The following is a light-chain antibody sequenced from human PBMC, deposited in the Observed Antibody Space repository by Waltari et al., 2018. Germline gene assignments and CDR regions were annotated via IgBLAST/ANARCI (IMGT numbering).Light chain of an antibody. CDR1: QSVGIN. J-gene: IGKJ1*01. Sequence: DIVMTQSPDSLAVSPGERATLSCRASQSVGINLAWYQQKPGQAPRLLISTASTRATGIPARFSGSGSGTEFTLTINSLQSEDSAIYYCHQYNNWPPGGTFGQGTKVELK. V-gene: IGKV3-15*01. CDR2: TAS. CDR3: HQYNNWPPGGT.